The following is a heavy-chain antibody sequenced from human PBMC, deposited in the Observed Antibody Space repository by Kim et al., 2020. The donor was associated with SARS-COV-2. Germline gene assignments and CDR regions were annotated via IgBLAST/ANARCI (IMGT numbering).Heavy chain of an antibody. Sequence: GGSLRLSCAASGFTVSSNYMSWLRQAPGKGLEWLSVIYSGDKTYYVESVKGRLTISRDNSKNTLYPQMSSLRVEDTAVYYCATTLAAAGVVWGQGTLVP. J-gene: IGHJ4*02. V-gene: IGHV3-66*01. D-gene: IGHD6-13*01. CDR1: GFTVSSNY. CDR3: ATTLAAAGVV. CDR2: IYSGDKT.